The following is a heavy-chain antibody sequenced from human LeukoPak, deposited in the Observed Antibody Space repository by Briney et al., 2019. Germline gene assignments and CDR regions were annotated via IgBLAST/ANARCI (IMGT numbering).Heavy chain of an antibody. CDR1: GFTFSTYW. V-gene: IGHV3-7*01. CDR3: ARDSSGYQ. Sequence: GGSLRLSCAASGFTFSTYWMSWVRQAPGKGLEWVANVKEDGSEKYYGDSVKGRFTISRDNAKNSLYLEMNSLRVEDTAVYYCARDSSGYQWGQGTLVTVSS. CDR2: VKEDGSEK. J-gene: IGHJ4*02. D-gene: IGHD3-22*01.